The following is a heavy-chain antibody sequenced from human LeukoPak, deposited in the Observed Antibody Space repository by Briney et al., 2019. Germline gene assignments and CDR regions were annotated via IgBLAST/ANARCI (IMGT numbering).Heavy chain of an antibody. D-gene: IGHD6-6*01. V-gene: IGHV4-59*08. CDR1: GGSISRYY. CDR2: IYYSGST. CDR3: ARHRSPTSSSFFDS. J-gene: IGHJ5*01. Sequence: SETLSLTCTVSGGSISRYYWSWIRQPPGGGLEWIGYIYYSGSTNYNPSLKSRVSISIDTSKNQFSLKLSSVTAADTAVYYCARHRSPTSSSFFDSWGQGTLVSVSS.